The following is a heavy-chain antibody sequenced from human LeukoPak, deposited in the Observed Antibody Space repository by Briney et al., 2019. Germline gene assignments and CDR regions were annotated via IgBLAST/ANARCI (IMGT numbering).Heavy chain of an antibody. V-gene: IGHV1-69*13. CDR3: ARSEAEDDAFDI. CDR2: IIPIFGTA. Sequence: ASVKVSCKASGYTFTSYGISWVRQAPGQGREWMGGIIPIFGTANYAQKFQGRVTITADESTSTAYMELSSLRSEDTAVYYCARSEAEDDAFDIWGQGTMVTVSS. J-gene: IGHJ3*02. CDR1: GYTFTSYG.